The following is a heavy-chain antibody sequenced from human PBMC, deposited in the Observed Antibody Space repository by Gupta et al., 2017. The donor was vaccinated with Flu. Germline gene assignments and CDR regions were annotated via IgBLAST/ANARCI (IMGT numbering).Heavy chain of an antibody. Sequence: QVQLVQSGAEVKKPGSSVKVSCKASGGTFSSYAISWVRQAPGQGLEWMGGIIPIFGTANYAQKFQGRVTITADKSTSTAYMELSSLRSEDTAVYYCARDTRSTRIHITYYYGMDVWGQGTTVTVSS. CDR2: IIPIFGTA. J-gene: IGHJ6*02. CDR3: ARDTRSTRIHITYYYGMDV. D-gene: IGHD2-2*01. CDR1: GGTFSSYA. V-gene: IGHV1-69*06.